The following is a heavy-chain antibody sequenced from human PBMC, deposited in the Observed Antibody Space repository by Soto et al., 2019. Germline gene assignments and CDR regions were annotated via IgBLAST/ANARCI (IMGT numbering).Heavy chain of an antibody. CDR3: ARSSGSTFES. D-gene: IGHD1-26*01. Sequence: TLCLTCAVSGGSIGSGGYSWSWIRQPPGKGLEWIGYMYHSGTTNYNPSLNSRVTISIDTSKNYFSLKLSSVTAADTAVYYCARSSGSTFESWGQGTLVTVSS. CDR1: GGSIGSGGYS. V-gene: IGHV4-30-2*02. J-gene: IGHJ4*02. CDR2: MYHSGTT.